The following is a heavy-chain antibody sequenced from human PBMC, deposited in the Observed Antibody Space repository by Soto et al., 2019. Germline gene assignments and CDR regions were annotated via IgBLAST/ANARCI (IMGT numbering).Heavy chain of an antibody. CDR3: ACSTSYCGGDGLFDP. V-gene: IGHV1-3*01. CDR2: INAGNGNT. D-gene: IGHD2-21*02. CDR1: GYTFTSYA. J-gene: IGHJ5*02. Sequence: QVQLVQSGAEVKKPGASVKVSCKASGYTFTSYAMHWVRQAPGQRLAWMGWINAGNGNTKYSQKFQGRVTITRDTAAITAYREQSSLRSEDTAVYYGACSTSYCGGDGLFDPWGQGTLVTVSS.